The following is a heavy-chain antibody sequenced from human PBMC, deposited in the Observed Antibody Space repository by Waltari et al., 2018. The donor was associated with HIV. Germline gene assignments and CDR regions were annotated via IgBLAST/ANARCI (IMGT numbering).Heavy chain of an antibody. J-gene: IGHJ4*02. D-gene: IGHD3-22*01. CDR3: VNGWDYYYDSSGYSYFDY. Sequence: EVQLVESVGGLVQPGGSLRLSCSASGFTFSSYAMHWVRQAPGKGLEYVSAISSNGGSTYYADSVKGRFTISRDNSKNTLYLQRSSLRAEDTAVYYCVNGWDYYYDSSGYSYFDYWGQGTLVTVSS. V-gene: IGHV3-64D*06. CDR2: ISSNGGST. CDR1: GFTFSSYA.